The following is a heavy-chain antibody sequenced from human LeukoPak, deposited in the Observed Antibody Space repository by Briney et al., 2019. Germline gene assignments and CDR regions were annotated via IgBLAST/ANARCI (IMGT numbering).Heavy chain of an antibody. CDR3: ARGETGGEYKHYYHMDV. CDR2: ISSSSSYI. V-gene: IGHV3-21*01. CDR1: GFTFSTYA. J-gene: IGHJ6*03. Sequence: GGSLRLSCAASGFTFSTYAINWVRQAPGKGLEWVSSISSSSSYIYYADSVKGRFTISRDNAKNSLYLQMNSLRAEDTAVYFCARGETGGEYKHYYHMDVWGKGTTVTVSS. D-gene: IGHD1-1*01.